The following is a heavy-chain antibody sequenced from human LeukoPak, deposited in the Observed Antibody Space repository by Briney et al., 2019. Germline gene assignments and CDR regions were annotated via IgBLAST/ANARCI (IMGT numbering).Heavy chain of an antibody. CDR2: IRGKPKKYTT. CDR3: ARDDSSSSNFDY. D-gene: IGHD6-6*01. J-gene: IGHJ4*02. Sequence: PGGSLRLSCAASGFAFSVSAIHWVRQASGKGLEWVGLIRGKPKKYTTVYGESVKGRFTISKDDSKNTAYLQMNSLKIEDTAVYYCARDDSSSSNFDYWGQGTLVTVSS. CDR1: GFAFSVSA. V-gene: IGHV3-73*01.